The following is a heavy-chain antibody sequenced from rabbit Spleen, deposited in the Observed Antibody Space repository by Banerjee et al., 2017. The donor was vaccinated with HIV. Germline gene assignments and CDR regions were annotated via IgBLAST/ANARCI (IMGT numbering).Heavy chain of an antibody. V-gene: IGHV1S45*01. D-gene: IGHD4-1*01. Sequence: QEQLEESGGGLVQPEGSLALTCTASGFSFSSYWMCWVRQAPGKGLEWIGCITSGVTTYYATWAKGRFTISKASSTTVTLQMTSLTAADTATYFCARYYIFYGMDLWGPGTLVTVS. CDR3: ARYYIFYGMDL. CDR2: ITSGVTT. CDR1: GFSFSSYW. J-gene: IGHJ6*01.